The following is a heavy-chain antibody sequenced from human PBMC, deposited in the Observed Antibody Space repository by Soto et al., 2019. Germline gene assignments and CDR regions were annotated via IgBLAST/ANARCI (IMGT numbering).Heavy chain of an antibody. CDR1: GGSFSGYY. Sequence: SETLSLTCAVYGGSFSGYYWSWIRQPPGKGLEWIGEINHSGSTNYNPSLKSRVTISVDTSKNQFSLKLSSVTAADTAVYYCARSWNYDFWSGYRIPHYFDYWGQGTLVNVS. V-gene: IGHV4-34*01. J-gene: IGHJ4*02. CDR2: INHSGST. CDR3: ARSWNYDFWSGYRIPHYFDY. D-gene: IGHD3-3*01.